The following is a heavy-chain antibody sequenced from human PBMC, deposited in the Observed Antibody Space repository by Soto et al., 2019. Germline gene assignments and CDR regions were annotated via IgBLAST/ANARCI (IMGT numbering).Heavy chain of an antibody. CDR3: ARLGASLTTQPHNWFDP. D-gene: IGHD3-22*01. CDR1: GYSFTGYW. CDR2: IDPSDSYT. J-gene: IGHJ5*02. Sequence: GESLKISCKGSGYSFTGYWITWVRQMPGKGLEWMGKIDPSDSYTKYSPSFQGHVTFSADKSINTAYLQWSSLKASDTAMYYCARLGASLTTQPHNWFDPWGQGTLVTVSS. V-gene: IGHV5-10-1*01.